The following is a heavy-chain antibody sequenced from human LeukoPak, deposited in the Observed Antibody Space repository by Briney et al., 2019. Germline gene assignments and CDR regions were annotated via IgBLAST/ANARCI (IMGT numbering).Heavy chain of an antibody. J-gene: IGHJ4*03. Sequence: SETLSLTCVVYGGSFGGYYWTWVRQYPGKGLEWVGEINNGGFTNYNPSLKSRVTISLDASNHHFSLKLTSLTAADTAVYFCARSHVWPTGTFDIWDQGTLFTVSS. CDR3: ARSHVWPTGTFDI. V-gene: IGHV4-34*01. CDR1: GGSFGGYY. CDR2: INNGGFT. D-gene: IGHD2-8*02.